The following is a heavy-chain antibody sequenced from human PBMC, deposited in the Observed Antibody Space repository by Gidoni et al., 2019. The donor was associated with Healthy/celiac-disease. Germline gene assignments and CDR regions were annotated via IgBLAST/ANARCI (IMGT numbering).Heavy chain of an antibody. CDR3: ARCPGEKEYYYDSSGYYNYFDY. CDR2: IYTSGST. V-gene: IGHV4-61*02. CDR1: GGSISSGSYY. D-gene: IGHD3-22*01. Sequence: QVQLQESGPGLVKPSQPLSLTCTVSGGSISSGSYYWSWIRQPAGMGLELLGRIYTSGSTHYNPSLNIRVTISVDTSKNQFSLKLSSVTAADTAVYYCARCPGEKEYYYDSSGYYNYFDYCGQGTLVTVSS. J-gene: IGHJ4*02.